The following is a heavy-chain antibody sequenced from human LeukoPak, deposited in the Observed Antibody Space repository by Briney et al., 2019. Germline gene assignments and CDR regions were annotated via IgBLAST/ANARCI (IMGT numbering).Heavy chain of an antibody. J-gene: IGHJ1*01. CDR3: ASRWGIAVAGEYFQH. D-gene: IGHD6-19*01. V-gene: IGHV3-66*01. CDR1: GFTLSSTY. CDR2: IYTGGST. Sequence: PGGSLRLSCAASGFTLSSTYTSWVRQAPGKGLEWGSVIYTGGSTDYADSVKGRFTISRDNSKNTVCLQMNSLRAEDTAVYYCASRWGIAVAGEYFQHWGQGTLVTVSS.